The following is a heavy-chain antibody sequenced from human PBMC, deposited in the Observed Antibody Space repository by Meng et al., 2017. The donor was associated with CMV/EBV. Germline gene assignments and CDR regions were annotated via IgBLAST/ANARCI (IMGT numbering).Heavy chain of an antibody. CDR1: GGSFSGYY. CDR3: ARGYCSGGSCYLFGYFDL. J-gene: IGHJ2*01. Sequence: SETLSLTCAVYGGSFSGYYWGWIRQPPGKGLGWIGEINHSGSTNYNPSLKSRVTISVDTSKNPFSLKLSSVTAADTAVYYCARGYCSGGSCYLFGYFDLWGRGTLVTVSS. D-gene: IGHD2-15*01. CDR2: INHSGST. V-gene: IGHV4-34*01.